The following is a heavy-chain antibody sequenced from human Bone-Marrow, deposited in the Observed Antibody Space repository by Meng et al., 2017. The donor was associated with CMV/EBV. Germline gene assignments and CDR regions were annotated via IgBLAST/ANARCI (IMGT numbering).Heavy chain of an antibody. D-gene: IGHD6-6*01. CDR3: AREGQLVLGYYGMDV. CDR1: GFTFTSSS. V-gene: IGHV1-58*01. Sequence: SVKVSCKASGFTFTSSSVQWVRQARGQRLEWIGWIVVGSGNTNYAQKFQERVTITRDMSTSTAYMELSSLRSEDTAVYYCAREGQLVLGYYGMDVWGQGTTVTVSS. J-gene: IGHJ6*02. CDR2: IVVGSGNT.